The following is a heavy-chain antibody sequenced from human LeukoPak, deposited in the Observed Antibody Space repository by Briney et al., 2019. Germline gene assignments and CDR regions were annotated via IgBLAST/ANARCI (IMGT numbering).Heavy chain of an antibody. CDR2: IYYSGST. D-gene: IGHD1-26*01. J-gene: IGHJ4*02. Sequence: SETLSLTCTVSGGSISSSSYYWGWIRQPPGKGLEWIGSIYYSGSTYYNPSLKSRVTISVDTSKNQFSLKLSSVTAADTAVHYCARHASTRGSYFYWGQGTLVTVSS. CDR1: GGSISSSSYY. CDR3: ARHASTRGSYFY. V-gene: IGHV4-39*01.